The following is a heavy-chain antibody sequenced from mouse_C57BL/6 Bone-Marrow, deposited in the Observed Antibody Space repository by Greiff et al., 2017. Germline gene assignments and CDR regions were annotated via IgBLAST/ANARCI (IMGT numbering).Heavy chain of an antibody. CDR1: GFTFSNYW. CDR3: TAGGKNYFDY. J-gene: IGHJ2*01. Sequence: DVQLQESGGGLVQPGGSMKLSCVASGFTFSNYWMNWVRQSPEKGLEWVAQIRLKSDNYATHYAESVKGRFTISRDDSKSSVYLQMNNLRAEDTGIYYCTAGGKNYFDYWGQGTTLTVSS. CDR2: IRLKSDNYAT. D-gene: IGHD2-1*01. V-gene: IGHV6-3*01.